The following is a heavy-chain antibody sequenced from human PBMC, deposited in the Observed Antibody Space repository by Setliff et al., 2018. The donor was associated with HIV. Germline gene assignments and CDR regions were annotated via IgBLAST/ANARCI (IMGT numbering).Heavy chain of an antibody. D-gene: IGHD3-22*01. CDR1: SGSISGSNYY. CDR2: VYYSGTT. Sequence: SETLSLTCSVSSGSISGSNYYWGWLRQPPGKGLEWLGVVYYSGTTDYNPSLKSRVTISLDKSENQLSLRLTSVTAADTAVYYCARAIDYSDVVYFYYMDVWGKGITVTVSS. V-gene: IGHV4-61*05. CDR3: ARAIDYSDVVYFYYMDV. J-gene: IGHJ6*03.